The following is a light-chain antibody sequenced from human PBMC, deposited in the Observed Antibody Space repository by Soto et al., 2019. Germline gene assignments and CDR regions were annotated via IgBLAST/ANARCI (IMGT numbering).Light chain of an antibody. CDR1: QGIRND. Sequence: AIQMTQSPSSLSASVGDRVTITCWASQGIRNDLDWFQQKPGKAPKLLIYAASNLQSGVPARVSGSGSGTDFTLTISSLQPEDVATYYCLQKYFYPFTFGPGTKVDIK. CDR3: LQKYFYPFT. CDR2: AAS. V-gene: IGKV1-6*01. J-gene: IGKJ3*01.